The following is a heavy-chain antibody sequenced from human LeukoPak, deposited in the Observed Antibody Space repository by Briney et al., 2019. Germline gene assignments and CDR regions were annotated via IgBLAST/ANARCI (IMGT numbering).Heavy chain of an antibody. D-gene: IGHD2-2*01. CDR2: IIPIFGTA. CDR1: GGTFSSYA. J-gene: IGHJ6*03. Sequence: SSVKVSCKASGGTFSSYAISWVRQAPGQGLEWMGGIIPIFGTANYAQKFQGRVTITTDESTSTDYMELSSLRSEDTAVYYCARDPIWDCSSTSCSLGGGDYYYYMDVWGKGTTVTVSS. V-gene: IGHV1-69*05. CDR3: ARDPIWDCSSTSCSLGGGDYYYYMDV.